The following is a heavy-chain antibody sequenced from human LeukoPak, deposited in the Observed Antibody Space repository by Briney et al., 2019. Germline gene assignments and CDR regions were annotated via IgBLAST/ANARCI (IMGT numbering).Heavy chain of an antibody. CDR1: GASVSGSNYY. D-gene: IGHD1-26*01. J-gene: IGHJ4*02. CDR3: VKSGGYGLIDY. CDR2: IYSSGST. Sequence: SETLSLTCAVSGASVSGSNYYWGWIRQPPGKGLEWIGNIYSSGSTYYNASLQSRVTISIDTSKNQFSLRLNSVTAADTAMYFCVKSGGYGLIDYWGQGTLVTVSS. V-gene: IGHV4-39*01.